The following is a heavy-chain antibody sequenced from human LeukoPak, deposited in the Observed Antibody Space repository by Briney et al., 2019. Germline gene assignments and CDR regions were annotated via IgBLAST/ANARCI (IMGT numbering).Heavy chain of an antibody. CDR1: GYSFTSYW. V-gene: IGHV5-51*01. Sequence: GESLKISCKGSGYSFTSYWIGWVRQMPGKGLEWMGIIYPGDSDTRYSPSFQGQVTISADKSISTAYLQWSSLKASDTAMYYCARHVVVPAAIGYYYYMDVWGKGTTVTISS. D-gene: IGHD2-2*01. CDR2: IYPGDSDT. J-gene: IGHJ6*03. CDR3: ARHVVVPAAIGYYYYMDV.